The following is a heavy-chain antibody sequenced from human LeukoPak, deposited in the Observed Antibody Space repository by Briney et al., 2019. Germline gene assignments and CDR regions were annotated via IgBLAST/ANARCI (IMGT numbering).Heavy chain of an antibody. V-gene: IGHV1-3*01. CDR2: INAGNGNT. CDR3: ARDRGRRYFDWLLSLRWFDP. Sequence: GASVKVSCKASGYTFTSYAMHWVRQAPGQRLEWMGWINAGNGNTKYSQKFQGRVTITRDTSASTAYMELSSLRSEDTAVYYCARDRGRRYFDWLLSLRWFDPWGQGTLVTVSS. J-gene: IGHJ5*02. CDR1: GYTFTSYA. D-gene: IGHD3-9*01.